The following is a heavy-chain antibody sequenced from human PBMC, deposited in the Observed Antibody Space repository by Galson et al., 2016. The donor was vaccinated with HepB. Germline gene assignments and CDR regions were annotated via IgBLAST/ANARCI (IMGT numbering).Heavy chain of an antibody. CDR1: GFTFSYYG. J-gene: IGHJ3*02. CDR3: ARDPGIAVAGVAFDI. D-gene: IGHD6-19*01. Sequence: SLRLSCAPSGFTFSYYGMHWVRQAPGKGLEWVAVIWYDGSNKYYADSVKGRFTISRDNSKDTVYLQLNSLRAEDTAVYYCARDPGIAVAGVAFDIWGQGAMVTVSA. CDR2: IWYDGSNK. V-gene: IGHV3-33*01.